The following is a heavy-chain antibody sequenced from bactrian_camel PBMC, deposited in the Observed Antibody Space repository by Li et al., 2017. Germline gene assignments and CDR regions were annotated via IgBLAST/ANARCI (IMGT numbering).Heavy chain of an antibody. V-gene: IGHV3S6*01. J-gene: IGHJ4*01. CDR1: PNMDSIFC. D-gene: IGHD1*01. Sequence: HVQLVESGGDSVQSGGSLRLSCASSPNMDSIFCMSWFRQYPGQAREGIAFISTDGKEKEYADSVRGRFTISRDDAKNTLFLQMDSLKPEDTAMYYCAPDLILSGGYCHKTNNYWGQGTQVTVS. CDR2: ISTDGKEK. CDR3: APDLILSGGYCHKTNNY.